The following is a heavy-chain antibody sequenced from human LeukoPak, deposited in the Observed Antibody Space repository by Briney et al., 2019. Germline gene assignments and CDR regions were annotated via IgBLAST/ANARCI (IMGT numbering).Heavy chain of an antibody. CDR2: IRYDCSNK. CDR1: RFTLSGFTFSSYG. D-gene: IGHD3-10*01. Sequence: GGSLRLSCAASRFTLSGFTFSSYGMHWVRQAPGKGLEWVAFIRYDCSNKYYADSVKGRFTISRDNSKNTLYLQMNSLRAEDTAVYYCANRPRGYGSGIVDYWGQGTLVTVSS. CDR3: ANRPRGYGSGIVDY. V-gene: IGHV3-30*02. J-gene: IGHJ4*02.